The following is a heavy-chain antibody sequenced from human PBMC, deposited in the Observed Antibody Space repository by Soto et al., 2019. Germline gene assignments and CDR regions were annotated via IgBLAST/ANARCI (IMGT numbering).Heavy chain of an antibody. D-gene: IGHD4-17*01. CDR3: ASVYGDLDY. CDR1: GGSFSGYY. J-gene: IGHJ4*02. Sequence: SETLSLTCAVYGGSFSGYYWSWIRQHPGKGLEWIGEINHSGSTNYNPSLKSRVTISVDTSKNQFSLKLSSVTAADTAVYYCASVYGDLDYWGQGTLVTVSS. CDR2: INHSGST. V-gene: IGHV4-34*09.